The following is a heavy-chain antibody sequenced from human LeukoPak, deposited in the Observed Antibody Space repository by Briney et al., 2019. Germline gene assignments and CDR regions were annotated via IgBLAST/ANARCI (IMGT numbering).Heavy chain of an antibody. D-gene: IGHD3-10*01. J-gene: IGHJ4*02. CDR2: ISAYNGNT. CDR1: GYTFTSYG. V-gene: IGHV1-18*01. CDR3: ARAGGGYYGSGSYFWSY. Sequence: ASVKVSCKASGYTFTSYGISWVRQAPGQGLEWMGWISAYNGNTNYAQKLQGRVTMTTDTSTGTAYMELRSLRSDDTAVYYCARAGGGYYGSGSYFWSYWGQGTLVTVSS.